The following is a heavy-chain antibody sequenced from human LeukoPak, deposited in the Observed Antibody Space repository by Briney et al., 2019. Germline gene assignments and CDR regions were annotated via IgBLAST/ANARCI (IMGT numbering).Heavy chain of an antibody. CDR1: GYTFTSYG. CDR2: ISAYNGNT. J-gene: IGHJ6*02. Sequence: ASVKVSCKASGYTFTSYGISWVRQAPGQGLEWMGWISAYNGNTNYAQKLQGRVTMTTDTSTSTAYMELRSLRSDGTAVYYCARARVMVRGVIMVGDYYYGMDVWGQGTTVTVSS. V-gene: IGHV1-18*01. CDR3: ARARVMVRGVIMVGDYYYGMDV. D-gene: IGHD3-10*01.